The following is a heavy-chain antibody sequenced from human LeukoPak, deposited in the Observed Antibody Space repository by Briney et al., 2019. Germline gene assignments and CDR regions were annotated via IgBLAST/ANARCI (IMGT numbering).Heavy chain of an antibody. CDR1: GGSISGYY. Sequence: SETLSLTCTVSGGSISGYYWSWIRQPPGKGLEWIGYIFSSGSTNYNPSLKSRVTISEDTSVNQFSLKLSSVTAADTAVYYCARHYYDRSNSYSFDYWGQGTLVTVYS. J-gene: IGHJ4*02. V-gene: IGHV4-59*08. CDR3: ARHYYDRSNSYSFDY. D-gene: IGHD3-22*01. CDR2: IFSSGST.